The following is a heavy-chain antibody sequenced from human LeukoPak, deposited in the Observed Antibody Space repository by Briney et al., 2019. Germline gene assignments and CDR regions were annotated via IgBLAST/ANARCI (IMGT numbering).Heavy chain of an antibody. V-gene: IGHV3-7*01. J-gene: IGHJ4*02. D-gene: IGHD1-14*01. CDR1: GFTFSGHW. Sequence: GGFLRLSCAASGFTFSGHWMSWVRQAPGKRLEWVANINQGGSDKYYVDSVKGRFTISRDNANNLLYLQMNSLRGEDTAVYYCTRDRSRAEDDWGQGTLVTVSS. CDR2: INQGGSDK. CDR3: TRDRSRAEDD.